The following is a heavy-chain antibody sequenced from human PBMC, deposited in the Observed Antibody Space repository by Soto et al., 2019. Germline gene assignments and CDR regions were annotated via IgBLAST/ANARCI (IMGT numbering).Heavy chain of an antibody. J-gene: IGHJ6*02. CDR2: INPKIGGT. D-gene: IGHD2-8*01. CDR1: GYALPDYH. CDR3: ARGDSTDCSNGVCSFFYNHDMDV. Sequence: QVQLVQSGAEVKKPGAPVKVSCKASGYALPDYHIPWVRQAPGKGLEWLGGINPKIGGTSTPQKFQGWVTMTTDTSISTASMELTRLTSDDTAIYYCARGDSTDCSNGVCSFFYNHDMDVWGQGTTVTVSS. V-gene: IGHV1-2*04.